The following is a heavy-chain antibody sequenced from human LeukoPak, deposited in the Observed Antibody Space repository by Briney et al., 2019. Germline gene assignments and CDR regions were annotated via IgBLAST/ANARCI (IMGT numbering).Heavy chain of an antibody. CDR3: ARLLSYDSSGYGPDYYMDV. V-gene: IGHV4-4*02. D-gene: IGHD3-22*01. CDR1: GGSISSSNW. J-gene: IGHJ6*03. CDR2: IYYSGST. Sequence: SGTLSLTCAVSGGSISSSNWWSWVRQPPGKGLEWIGSIYYSGSTYYNPSLKSRVTISVDTSKNQFSLKLSSVTAADTAVYYCARLLSYDSSGYGPDYYMDVWGKGTTVTISS.